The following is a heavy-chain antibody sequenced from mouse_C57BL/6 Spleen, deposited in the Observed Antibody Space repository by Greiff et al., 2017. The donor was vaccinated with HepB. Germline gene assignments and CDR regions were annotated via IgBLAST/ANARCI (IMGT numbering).Heavy chain of an antibody. CDR1: GFTFSSYG. D-gene: IGHD1-1*01. Sequence: EVQLVESGGDLVKPGGSLKLSCAASGFTFSSYGMSWVRQTPDKRLEWVATISSGGSYTYYPDSVQGRFTISNDNAKNTLYLQMSSLMPEDTAIYYCARRVRYYFDYWGQGTTLTVSS. CDR2: ISSGGSYT. CDR3: ARRVRYYFDY. J-gene: IGHJ2*01. V-gene: IGHV5-6*01.